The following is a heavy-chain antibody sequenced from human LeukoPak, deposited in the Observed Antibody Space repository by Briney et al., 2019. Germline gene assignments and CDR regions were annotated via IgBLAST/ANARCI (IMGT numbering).Heavy chain of an antibody. CDR1: GGSFSGYY. D-gene: IGHD2-2*01. J-gene: IGHJ6*02. CDR3: ARGRDHIVVVPAATAHYGMDV. CDR2: INHSGST. Sequence: ASETLSLTCAVYGGSFSGYYWSWIRQPPGKGLEWIGEINHSGSTNYNPSLKSRVTISVDTSKNQFSLKLSSVTAADTAVYYCARGRDHIVVVPAATAHYGMDVWGQGTTVTVSS. V-gene: IGHV4-34*01.